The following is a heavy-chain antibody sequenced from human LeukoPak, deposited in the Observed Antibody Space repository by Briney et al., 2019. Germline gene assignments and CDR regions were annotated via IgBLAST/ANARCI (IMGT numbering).Heavy chain of an antibody. CDR3: GRSSSGWSVDY. Sequence: ASVKVSCKASGYTFNIYGISWVRPAPGKGLEWMGWISAYNGDTKYAQKLQGRVTLTTDTSTSTAYMELRSLTSDDAAVYYCGRSSSGWSVDYWGQGALVTVSS. CDR2: ISAYNGDT. D-gene: IGHD6-19*01. V-gene: IGHV1-18*01. J-gene: IGHJ4*02. CDR1: GYTFNIYG.